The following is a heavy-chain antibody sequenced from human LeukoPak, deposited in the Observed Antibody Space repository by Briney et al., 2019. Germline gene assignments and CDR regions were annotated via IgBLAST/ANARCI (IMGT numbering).Heavy chain of an antibody. D-gene: IGHD1-26*01. CDR3: AAWELTHYYYGMDV. V-gene: IGHV4-34*01. CDR1: GGSFSGYY. J-gene: IGHJ6*02. Sequence: SETLSLTCAVYGGSFSGYYWSWIRQPPGKGLEWIGEINHSGSTNYNPSLKSRVTISVDTSKNQFSLKLSSVTAADTAVYYCAAWELTHYYYGMDVWGQGTTVTVSS. CDR2: INHSGST.